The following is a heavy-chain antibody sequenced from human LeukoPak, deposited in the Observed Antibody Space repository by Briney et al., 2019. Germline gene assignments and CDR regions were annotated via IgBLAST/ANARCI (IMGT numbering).Heavy chain of an antibody. CDR3: ARAGNYYDSSGYPHYFDY. J-gene: IGHJ4*02. CDR1: GFTVSSNY. Sequence: PGGSLRPSCAASGFTVSSNYMSWVRQAPGKGLEWVSVIYSGGSTYYADSVKGRFTISRDNSKNTLYLQMNSLRAEDTAVCYCARAGNYYDSSGYPHYFDYWGQGTLVTVSS. CDR2: IYSGGST. D-gene: IGHD3-22*01. V-gene: IGHV3-66*01.